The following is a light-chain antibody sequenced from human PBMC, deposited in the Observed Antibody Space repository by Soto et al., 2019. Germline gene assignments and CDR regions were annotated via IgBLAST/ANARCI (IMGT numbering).Light chain of an antibody. V-gene: IGKV1-5*03. CDR1: QSISSW. CDR2: KAS. CDR3: RQYNSLVT. Sequence: DIQMTQSPSTLSASVGDRVTITCRASQSISSWLAWYQQKPGKAPKLLIYKASSLESGVPSRFSGSGSGTEFTLTISSLQPDDFATYYCRQYNSLVTFGQGTKVEIK. J-gene: IGKJ1*01.